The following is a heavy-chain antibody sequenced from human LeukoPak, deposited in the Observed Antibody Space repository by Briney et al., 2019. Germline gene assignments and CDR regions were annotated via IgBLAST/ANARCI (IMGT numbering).Heavy chain of an antibody. CDR3: ARDIGYSSGWYGSFFDY. Sequence: SQTLSLTCAISGDSVSRNTAGWNWIRQSPSRGLEWLGRTYYRSKWYNDYAVSVKSRITINPDTSKNQFSLQLNSVTPEDTAVYYCARDIGYSSGWYGSFFDYWGQGTLVTVSS. CDR2: TYYRSKWYN. D-gene: IGHD6-19*01. CDR1: GDSVSRNTAG. V-gene: IGHV6-1*01. J-gene: IGHJ4*02.